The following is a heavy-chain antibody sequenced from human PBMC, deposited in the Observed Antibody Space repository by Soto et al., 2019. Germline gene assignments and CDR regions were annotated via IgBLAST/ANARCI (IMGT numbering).Heavy chain of an antibody. CDR3: ARAPSTTVTTRPHTWGQQYYYYYYGMDV. D-gene: IGHD4-17*01. V-gene: IGHV4-30-2*01. Sequence: PSETLSLTCAVSGGSISSGGYSWSWIRQPPGKGLEWIGYIYHSGSTYYNPSLKSRVTISVDRSKNQFSLKLSSVTAADTAVYYCARAPSTTVTTRPHTWGQQYYYYYYGMDVWGQGTTVTVSS. J-gene: IGHJ6*02. CDR2: IYHSGST. CDR1: GGSISSGGYS.